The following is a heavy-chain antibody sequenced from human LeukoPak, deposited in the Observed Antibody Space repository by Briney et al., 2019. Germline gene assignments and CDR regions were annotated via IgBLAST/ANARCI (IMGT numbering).Heavy chain of an antibody. Sequence: KPSETLSLTCAVYGGSFSGYYWSWIRHPPGKGLEWIGEINHSGSTNYNPSLKSRVTISVDTSKNQFSLKLSSVTAAGTAVYYCARGSVTRFDYWGQGTLVTVSS. D-gene: IGHD4-11*01. V-gene: IGHV4-34*01. CDR3: ARGSVTRFDY. J-gene: IGHJ4*02. CDR2: INHSGST. CDR1: GGSFSGYY.